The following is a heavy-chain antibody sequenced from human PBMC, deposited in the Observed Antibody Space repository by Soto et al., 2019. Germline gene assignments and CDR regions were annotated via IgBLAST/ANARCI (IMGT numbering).Heavy chain of an antibody. V-gene: IGHV1-2*02. CDR3: AMGLYYDILTGYYTGLDY. CDR2: INPNSGGT. CDR1: GYTFTGYY. Sequence: GASVKVSCKASGYTFTGYYMHWVRQAPGQGLEWMGWINPNSGGTNYAQKFQGRVTMTRDTSISTAYMELSRLRSDDTAVYYCAMGLYYDILTGYYTGLDYWGQGTLVTVSS. J-gene: IGHJ4*02. D-gene: IGHD3-9*01.